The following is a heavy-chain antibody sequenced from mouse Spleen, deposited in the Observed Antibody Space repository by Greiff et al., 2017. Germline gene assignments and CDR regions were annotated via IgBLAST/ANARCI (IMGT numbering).Heavy chain of an antibody. CDR3: ARRDWGHYFDY. J-gene: IGHJ2*01. D-gene: IGHD4-1*01. CDR1: GYAFTNYL. V-gene: IGHV1-54*01. CDR2: INPGSGGT. Sequence: QVQLQQSGAELVRPGTSVKVSCKASGYAFTNYLIEWVKQRPGQGLEWIGVINPGSGGTNYNEKFKGKATLTADKSSSTAYMQLSSLTSDDSAVYFCARRDWGHYFDYWGQGTTLTVSS.